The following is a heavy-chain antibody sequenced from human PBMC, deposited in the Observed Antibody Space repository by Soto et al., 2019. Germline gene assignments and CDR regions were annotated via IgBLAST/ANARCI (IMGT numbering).Heavy chain of an antibody. CDR1: GYTFTGYY. J-gene: IGHJ4*02. Sequence: QVQLVQSGAEGKKPGASVKVSCKASGYTFTGYYMHWVRQAPGQGLEWMGWINPNSGGTNYAQKFQGWVTMTRDTSISTAYMELSRLRSDDTAVYSCAREARRRGESTTPGYWGQGTLVTVSS. V-gene: IGHV1-2*04. CDR2: INPNSGGT. CDR3: AREARRRGESTTPGY. D-gene: IGHD3-16*01.